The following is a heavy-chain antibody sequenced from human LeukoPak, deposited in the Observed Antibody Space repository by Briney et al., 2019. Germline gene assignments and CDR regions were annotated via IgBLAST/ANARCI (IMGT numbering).Heavy chain of an antibody. CDR3: ARGTVKEPIVVVPAGLYFDY. Sequence: PSETLSLTCAVYGGSFSGYYWSWIRQPPGKGLEWIGEINHSGSTNYNPSLKSRVTISVDTSKNQFSLKLSSVTAADTAVYYCARGTVKEPIVVVPAGLYFDYWGQGTLVTVSS. V-gene: IGHV4-34*01. D-gene: IGHD2-2*01. CDR1: GGSFSGYY. CDR2: INHSGST. J-gene: IGHJ4*02.